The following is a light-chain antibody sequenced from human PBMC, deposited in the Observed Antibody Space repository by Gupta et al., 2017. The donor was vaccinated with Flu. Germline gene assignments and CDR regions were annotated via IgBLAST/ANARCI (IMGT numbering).Light chain of an antibody. CDR3: HQYFYPQYT. J-gene: IGKJ2*01. CDR2: GAS. V-gene: IGKV3-20*01. CDR1: QSVKSDY. Sequence: APLSLSPGEIATRSCGARQSVKSDYLVWYQPKPGQAPSLLIYGASSRANGIPDRFSGSGSGTEFTLTISRLAADDFAVYHCHQYFYPQYTFGQGTKLEIK.